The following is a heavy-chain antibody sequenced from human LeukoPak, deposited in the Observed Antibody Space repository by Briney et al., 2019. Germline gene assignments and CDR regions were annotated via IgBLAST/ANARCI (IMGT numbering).Heavy chain of an antibody. D-gene: IGHD2-8*01. CDR1: GFTIRNQW. J-gene: IGHJ6*03. Sequence: GGSLRLSCEVSGFTIRNQWMSWVRQAPGKGLEWVANIKEDGREKYYVDSVKGRFAISRDNAKNSLYLQMNSLRAEDTAVYYCARVHRPQLVYAIYYYYYYMDVWGKGTTVTVSS. CDR2: IKEDGREK. V-gene: IGHV3-7*01. CDR3: ARVHRPQLVYAIYYYYYYMDV.